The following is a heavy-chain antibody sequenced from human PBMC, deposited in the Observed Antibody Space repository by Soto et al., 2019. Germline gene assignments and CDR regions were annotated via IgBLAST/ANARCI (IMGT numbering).Heavy chain of an antibody. CDR3: AKDFWSGYLEGYYFDY. CDR1: GFTFSSYG. Sequence: PGGSLRLSCAASGFTFSSYGMHWVRQAPGKGLEWVAVISYDGSNKYYADSVKGRFTISRDNSKNTLYLQMNSLRAEDTAVYYCAKDFWSGYLEGYYFDYWGQGTLVTVSS. D-gene: IGHD3-3*01. V-gene: IGHV3-30*18. CDR2: ISYDGSNK. J-gene: IGHJ4*02.